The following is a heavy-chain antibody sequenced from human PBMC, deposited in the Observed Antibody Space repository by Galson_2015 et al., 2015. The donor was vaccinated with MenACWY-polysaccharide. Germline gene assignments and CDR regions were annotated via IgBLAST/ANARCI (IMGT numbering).Heavy chain of an antibody. CDR3: AKDLTVGATAGSELDF. V-gene: IGHV3-23*01. CDR1: GFTFSNYA. D-gene: IGHD1-26*01. CDR2: ISGSGGST. J-gene: IGHJ4*02. Sequence: SLRLSCAASGFTFSNYAMSWVRQAPGKGLEWVSSISGSGGSTFYADSVKGRFTISRDNSKNTLSLQVNSLRAEDTAKYYCAKDLTVGATAGSELDFWGQGTLVTVSS.